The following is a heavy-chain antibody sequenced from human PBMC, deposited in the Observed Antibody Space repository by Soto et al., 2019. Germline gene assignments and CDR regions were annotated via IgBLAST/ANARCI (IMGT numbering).Heavy chain of an antibody. CDR3: AGSPWYRGNWFDP. J-gene: IGHJ5*02. V-gene: IGHV4-34*01. Sequence: SETLSLTCAVYGGSFSGYYWSWIRQPPGKGLEWIGEINHSGSTNYNPSLKSRVTRSVDTSKNQFSLKLSSVTAADTAVYYCAGSPWYRGNWFDPWGQGTLVTVS. CDR2: INHSGST. D-gene: IGHD1-26*01. CDR1: GGSFSGYY.